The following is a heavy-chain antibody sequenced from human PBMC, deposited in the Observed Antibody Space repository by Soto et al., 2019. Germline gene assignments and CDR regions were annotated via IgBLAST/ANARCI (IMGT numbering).Heavy chain of an antibody. V-gene: IGHV4-31*03. J-gene: IGHJ4*02. CDR2: IYYSGTT. Sequence: QVQLQESGPGLVKPSQTLSLTCTVSGGSISSGDFFWSWIRQHPGKGLEWIGFIYYSGTTYDNPSLKSRVTIAVDTSKNQFSLMLRSVTAADTAVYYCARDRLLGGSFYYGLDHWGQGTLVTVSS. CDR1: GGSISSGDFF. D-gene: IGHD1-26*01. CDR3: ARDRLLGGSFYYGLDH.